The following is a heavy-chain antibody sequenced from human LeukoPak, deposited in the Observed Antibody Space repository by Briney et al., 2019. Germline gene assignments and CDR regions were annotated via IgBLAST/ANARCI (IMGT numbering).Heavy chain of an antibody. CDR1: GFTVSSNY. J-gene: IGHJ4*02. CDR3: ARELYNWNVDY. CDR2: IYSGGIT. D-gene: IGHD1-20*01. Sequence: GGSLRLSCAASGFTVSSNYMSWVRQAPGKGLEWVSVIYSGGITYYADSVKGRFTISRDNSKNTLYLQINTLRAEDTAVYYCARELYNWNVDYWGQGTLVTVSS. V-gene: IGHV3-53*01.